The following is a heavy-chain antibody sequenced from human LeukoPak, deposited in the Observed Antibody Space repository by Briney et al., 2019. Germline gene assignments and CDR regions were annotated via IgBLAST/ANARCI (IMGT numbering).Heavy chain of an antibody. CDR1: GFTFSTYS. J-gene: IGHJ4*02. CDR2: ITSSNYM. CDR3: VRDGFYSDSSGYPFGY. V-gene: IGHV3-69-1*01. Sequence: GGSLRLSCAASGFTFSTYSMSWVRRAPGKGLEWVSCITSSNYMYYADSVKGRFTISRDNAKNSLYLQMNSLRAEDTAVYYCVRDGFYSDSSGYPFGYWGQGTLVTVSS. D-gene: IGHD3-22*01.